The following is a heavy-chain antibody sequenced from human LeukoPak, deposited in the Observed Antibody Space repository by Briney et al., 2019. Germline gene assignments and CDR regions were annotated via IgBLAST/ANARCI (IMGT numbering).Heavy chain of an antibody. V-gene: IGHV3-23*01. CDR1: GFTFSSYA. CDR2: ISGSGGST. CDR3: AKDLRNYCYDSSGFDY. D-gene: IGHD3-22*01. Sequence: GGSLRLSCAASGFTFSSYAMSWVRQAPGKGLEWVSAISGSGGSTYYADSVKGRFTISRDNSKNTLYLQMNSLRAEDTAVYYCAKDLRNYCYDSSGFDYWGQGTLVTVSS. J-gene: IGHJ4*02.